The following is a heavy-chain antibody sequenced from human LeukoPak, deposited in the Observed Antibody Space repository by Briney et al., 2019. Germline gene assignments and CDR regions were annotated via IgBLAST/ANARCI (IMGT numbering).Heavy chain of an antibody. Sequence: ASVKVSCKASGYTFTSYDINWVRQATGQGLEWMGWMNPNSGNTGYAQKFQGRVTITRNTSISTAYMELSSLRSEDTAVYYCARAGYGSGLRTNYYFDYWGQGTLVTVSS. CDR2: MNPNSGNT. J-gene: IGHJ4*02. V-gene: IGHV1-8*03. CDR1: GYTFTSYD. D-gene: IGHD3-10*01. CDR3: ARAGYGSGLRTNYYFDY.